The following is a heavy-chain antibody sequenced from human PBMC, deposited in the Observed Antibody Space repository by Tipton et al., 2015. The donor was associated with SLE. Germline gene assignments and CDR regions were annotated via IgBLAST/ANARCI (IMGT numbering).Heavy chain of an antibody. CDR2: IYYSGST. D-gene: IGHD4-11*01. V-gene: IGHV4-59*01. Sequence: SLTCTVSGGSISSYYWSWIRQPPGKGLEWIGYIYYSGSTNYNPSLKSRVTISVDTSKNQFSLKLSSVTAAATAVYYCARWAGPTVNFDYWGQGTLVTVSS. J-gene: IGHJ4*02. CDR1: GGSISSYY. CDR3: ARWAGPTVNFDY.